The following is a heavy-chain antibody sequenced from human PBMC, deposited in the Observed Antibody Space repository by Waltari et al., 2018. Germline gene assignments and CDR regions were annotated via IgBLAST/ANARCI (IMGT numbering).Heavy chain of an antibody. CDR3: ARDKMYYFDY. Sequence: QVQLVQSGAEVKKPGSSVKVSCKASGGSFSSYTISGVRQAPGQGLEWMGRIIPILGIANYAQKFQGRVTITADKSTSTAYMELSSLRSEDTAVYYCARDKMYYFDYWGQGTLVTVSS. CDR2: IIPILGIA. V-gene: IGHV1-69*08. CDR1: GGSFSSYT. J-gene: IGHJ4*02.